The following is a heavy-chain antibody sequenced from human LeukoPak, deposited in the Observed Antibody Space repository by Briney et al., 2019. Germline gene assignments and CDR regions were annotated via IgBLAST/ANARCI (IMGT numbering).Heavy chain of an antibody. CDR2: IYYSGST. Sequence: SETLSLTCTVSGGSISSYYWSWIRQPPGKGLEWIGYIYYSGSTNYNPSLKSRVTISVDTSKNQFSLKLSSVTAADTAVYYCARHMVRGVYYYYYYGMDVWGQGTTVTVSS. CDR3: ARHMVRGVYYYYYYGMDV. D-gene: IGHD3-10*01. J-gene: IGHJ6*02. CDR1: GGSISSYY. V-gene: IGHV4-59*08.